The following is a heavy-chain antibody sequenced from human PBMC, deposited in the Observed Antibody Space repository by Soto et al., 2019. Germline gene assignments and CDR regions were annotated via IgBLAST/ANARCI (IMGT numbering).Heavy chain of an antibody. CDR1: GFTFSNYG. CDR2: ISYDGSAK. CDR3: AKETPLQRRYYDGSGYYYFDY. Sequence: QVQLADSGGGVVQPGRSLRLSCAASGFTFSNYGMHWVRQAPGKGLEWVALISYDGSAKYYVDSVKGRFTISRDNSKNTMYLQMNGLRAEDTAVYYCAKETPLQRRYYDGSGYYYFDYWGQGTLVTVSS. V-gene: IGHV3-30*18. D-gene: IGHD3-22*01. J-gene: IGHJ4*02.